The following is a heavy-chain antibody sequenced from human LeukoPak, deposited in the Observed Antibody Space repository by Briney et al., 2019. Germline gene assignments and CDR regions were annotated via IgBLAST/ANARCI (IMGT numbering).Heavy chain of an antibody. CDR1: GFTFSNYW. CDR3: AKVGFSGSELITYYYYYYMDV. D-gene: IGHD5-12*01. Sequence: GGSLRLSCVASGFTFSNYWMTWFRQTPGKGLEWVGNINQDGSEKYYLDSVKGRFTISRDNSKNTLYLQMNSLRAEDTAVYYCAKVGFSGSELITYYYYYYMDVWGKGTTVTVSS. V-gene: IGHV3-7*03. CDR2: INQDGSEK. J-gene: IGHJ6*03.